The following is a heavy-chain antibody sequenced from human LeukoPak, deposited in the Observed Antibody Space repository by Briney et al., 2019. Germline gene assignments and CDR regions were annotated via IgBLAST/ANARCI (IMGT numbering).Heavy chain of an antibody. CDR1: GYTFTGDY. CDR3: ARYLAAPYDAFVI. V-gene: IGHV1-2*02. J-gene: IGHJ3*02. CDR2: INSNSGGV. D-gene: IGHD2-15*01. Sequence: ASGKVSCKASGYTFTGDYMHWVRQAPGQGLEWMGWINSNSGGVHYAQNFQGRVTMTRDTSISTAYMDLTRLRYDDTAVYFCARYLAAPYDAFVIWGQGTMVTVSS.